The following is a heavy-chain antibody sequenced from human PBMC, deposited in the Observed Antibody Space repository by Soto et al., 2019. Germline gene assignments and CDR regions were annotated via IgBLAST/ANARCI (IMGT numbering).Heavy chain of an antibody. CDR1: GFTFSTYC. J-gene: IGHJ2*01. Sequence: EVQLVESGGGLVKPGGSLRLSCAASGFTFSTYCMNWVRQAPGRGLEWVSYISESSSHIYYGDSVSGRFIISRDNAKNSVYLQMNSLRAEDTAVYYCARDGSKWLKYGYFDLWGRGTLVTVSS. CDR3: ARDGSKWLKYGYFDL. CDR2: ISESSSHI. V-gene: IGHV3-21*01. D-gene: IGHD5-12*01.